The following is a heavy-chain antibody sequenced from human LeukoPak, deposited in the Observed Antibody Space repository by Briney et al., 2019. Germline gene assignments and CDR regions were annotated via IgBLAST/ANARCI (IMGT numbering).Heavy chain of an antibody. CDR2: IRYDGSNK. CDR1: GFTFSSYG. J-gene: IGHJ4*02. CDR3: AKEFRCSSTSCSDLDY. D-gene: IGHD2-2*01. V-gene: IGHV3-30*02. Sequence: GGSLRLSCAASGFTFSSYGMHWVRQAPGKGLKWVAFIRYDGSNKYYADSVKGRFTISRDNSKNTLYLQMNSLRAEDTAVYYCAKEFRCSSTSCSDLDYWGQGTLVTVSS.